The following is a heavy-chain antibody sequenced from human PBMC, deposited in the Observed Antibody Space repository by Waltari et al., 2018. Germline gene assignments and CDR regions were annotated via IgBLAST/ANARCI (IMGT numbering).Heavy chain of an antibody. D-gene: IGHD2-21*01. Sequence: QVQLVQSGAEVKKPGSSVKVSCKASGGTFSSYAISWVRQAPGQGLEWMGGIIPILGIANYAQKFQGRVTITADESTSTAYMELSSLRSEDTAVYYCARGPYCGGDCYHPLGYWGQGTLVTVSS. CDR3: ARGPYCGGDCYHPLGY. CDR2: IIPILGIA. CDR1: GGTFSSYA. V-gene: IGHV1-69*04. J-gene: IGHJ4*02.